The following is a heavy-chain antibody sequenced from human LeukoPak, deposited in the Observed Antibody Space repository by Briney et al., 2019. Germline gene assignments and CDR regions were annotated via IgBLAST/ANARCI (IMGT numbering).Heavy chain of an antibody. CDR2: FDYSGST. Sequence: SETLSLTCAVSGGSISSNTYYWGWLRQPPGKGLEWLGSFDYSGSTYYNPSLQSRVTIFEDTSKNQFSLKLTSVTAADTAVYYCARHLGGSYYSPFDYWGRGTLVTVSS. V-gene: IGHV4-39*01. CDR1: GGSISSNTYY. CDR3: ARHLGGSYYSPFDY. D-gene: IGHD2-15*01. J-gene: IGHJ4*02.